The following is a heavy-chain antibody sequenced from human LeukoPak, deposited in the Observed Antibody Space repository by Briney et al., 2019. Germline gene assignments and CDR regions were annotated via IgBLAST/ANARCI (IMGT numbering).Heavy chain of an antibody. J-gene: IGHJ4*01. V-gene: IGHV3-49*03. CDR2: IRSKAYGGTT. CDR1: GFTFCDFP. D-gene: IGHD3-10*01. CDR3: VRGAYGAGTYHFDY. Sequence: PGGSLRLSCTASGFTFCDFPMSWFRQAPGKGLDWVGFIRSKAYGGTTENAASVQGRFTISRDDSKSIAYLQMDSLKTEDTAVYYCVRGAYGAGTYHFDYWGQGALVTVFS.